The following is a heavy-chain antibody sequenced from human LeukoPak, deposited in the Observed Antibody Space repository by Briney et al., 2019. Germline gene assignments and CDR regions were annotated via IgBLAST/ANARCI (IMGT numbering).Heavy chain of an antibody. CDR2: VSYLGDDQ. Sequence: HPGGSLRLSCAASGFAFSYYGTHWVRQSPGKGLEWVAVVSYLGDDQFYAESVKDRFTISRDNSKKTVFSQMNSLRGEDTAVYYCAKDRSSGPYYYSGMDVWGRGTLVTVSS. D-gene: IGHD3-22*01. CDR1: GFAFSYYG. CDR3: AKDRSSGPYYYSGMDV. J-gene: IGHJ4*01. V-gene: IGHV3-30*18.